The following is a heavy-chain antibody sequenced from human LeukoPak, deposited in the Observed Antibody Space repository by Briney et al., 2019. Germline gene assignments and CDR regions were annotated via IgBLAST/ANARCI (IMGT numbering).Heavy chain of an antibody. J-gene: IGHJ6*03. CDR2: VHYSGST. D-gene: IGHD3-10*01. Sequence: SETLSLTCSVSGGSISGFYWTWLRQSPEKGLEWIGHVHYSGSTDYNPSLKSRFTISVDTSKNQFSLKLSSVTAADAAVYYCARTTMVRGTYYMDVWGKGTTVTISS. CDR3: ARTTMVRGTYYMDV. V-gene: IGHV4-59*01. CDR1: GGSISGFY.